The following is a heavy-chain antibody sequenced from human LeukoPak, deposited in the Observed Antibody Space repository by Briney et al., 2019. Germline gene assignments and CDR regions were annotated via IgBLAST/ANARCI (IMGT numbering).Heavy chain of an antibody. D-gene: IGHD3-16*01. Sequence: GASVKVSCKASGYTFTSYYMHWVRQAPGQGLEWMGIINPSGGSTSYAQKFQGRVTMTRDTSTSTVYMELSSLRSEDTAVYYCARDIIPRTYYDYVWGSRTSRNYFDYWGQGTLVTVSS. V-gene: IGHV1-46*01. CDR3: ARDIIPRTYYDYVWGSRTSRNYFDY. J-gene: IGHJ4*02. CDR1: GYTFTSYY. CDR2: INPSGGST.